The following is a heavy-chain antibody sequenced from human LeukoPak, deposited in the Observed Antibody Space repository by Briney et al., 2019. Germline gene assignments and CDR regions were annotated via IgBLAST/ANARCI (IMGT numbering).Heavy chain of an antibody. CDR3: AKARVQLWLGPDAFDI. V-gene: IGHV3-23*01. D-gene: IGHD5-18*01. CDR2: ISGSGGST. Sequence: GGSLRLSCAASGFTLSSYAMSWVRQAPGKGLEWVSAISGSGGSTYYADSVKGRFTISRDNSKNTLYLQMNSLRAEDTAVYYCAKARVQLWLGPDAFDIWGQGTMVTVSS. CDR1: GFTLSSYA. J-gene: IGHJ3*02.